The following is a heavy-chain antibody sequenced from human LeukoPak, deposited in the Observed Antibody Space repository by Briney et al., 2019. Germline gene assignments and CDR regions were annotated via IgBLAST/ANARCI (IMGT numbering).Heavy chain of an antibody. CDR3: AKEATVGAYFDY. CDR1: GFTFSSYG. D-gene: IGHD1-26*01. J-gene: IGHJ4*02. CDR2: IRYDGSNK. Sequence: GGSLRLSCAASGFTFSSYGMHWVRQAPGKGLEWVAFIRYDGSNKYYADSVKGRFTISRDNSKNTLYLQMNSLRAEDTAVYCCAKEATVGAYFDYWGQGTLVTVSS. V-gene: IGHV3-30*02.